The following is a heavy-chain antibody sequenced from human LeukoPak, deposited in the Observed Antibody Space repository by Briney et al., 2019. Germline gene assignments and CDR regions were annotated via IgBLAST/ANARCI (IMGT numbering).Heavy chain of an antibody. CDR3: AREGSGSGSYAYYFDY. J-gene: IGHJ4*02. CDR1: GFTLSNYW. V-gene: IGHV3-74*01. D-gene: IGHD3-10*01. Sequence: GGSLRLSCSASGFTLSNYWMHWVRQAPGKGLVWVSRINTDGSSTNYADSLKGRFTVSRDNAKNTLYLQMNSLRAEDTAVYYCAREGSGSGSYAYYFDYWGQGTLVTVSS. CDR2: INTDGSST.